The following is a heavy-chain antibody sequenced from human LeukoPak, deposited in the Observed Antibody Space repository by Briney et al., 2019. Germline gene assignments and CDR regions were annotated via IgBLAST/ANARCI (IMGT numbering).Heavy chain of an antibody. V-gene: IGHV1-18*01. CDR3: ARGLNWNYDLGWVAP. Sequence: GASVKVSRKASGYSFNSCSITWVRQAPGQGLEWMGWISGYNGNTKYAQKFQGRVTLTTDTSTSTAYMELTSLRSDDTAIYYCARGLNWNYDLGWVAPWGQGTLVAVSS. D-gene: IGHD1-7*01. CDR1: GYSFNSCS. J-gene: IGHJ5*02. CDR2: ISGYNGNT.